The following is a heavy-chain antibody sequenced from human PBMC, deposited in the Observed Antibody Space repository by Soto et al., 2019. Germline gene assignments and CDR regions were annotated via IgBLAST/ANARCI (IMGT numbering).Heavy chain of an antibody. CDR3: AKEVAGIFFFDY. CDR2: TSGSGGGT. CDR1: GFTFSSYA. V-gene: IGHV3-23*01. J-gene: IGHJ4*02. D-gene: IGHD6-19*01. Sequence: EGSLRLSCAASGFTFSSYAMSWVRQAPEKGLEWVSTTSGSGGGTYYADSVKGRFTISRDNSKNTLYLQMNSLRAEDTAVYYCAKEVAGIFFFDYWGRGTLVTVSS.